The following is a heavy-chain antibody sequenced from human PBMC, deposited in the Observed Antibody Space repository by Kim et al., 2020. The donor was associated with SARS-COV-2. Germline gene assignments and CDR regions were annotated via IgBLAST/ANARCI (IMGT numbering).Heavy chain of an antibody. V-gene: IGHV3-9*01. CDR1: GFTFDDYV. Sequence: GGSLRLSCAASGFTFDDYVMHWVRQAPGKGLEWVSGISWNSGSIGYADSVKGRFTISRDNAKNSLYLQMNSLRAEDTALYYCAKDRFRYCSGGSCYFRYGMDVWGQGTTVTVSS. CDR3: AKDRFRYCSGGSCYFRYGMDV. J-gene: IGHJ6*02. D-gene: IGHD2-15*01. CDR2: ISWNSGSI.